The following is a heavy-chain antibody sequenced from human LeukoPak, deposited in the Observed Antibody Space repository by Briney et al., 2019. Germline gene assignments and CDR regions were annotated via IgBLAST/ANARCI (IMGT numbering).Heavy chain of an antibody. CDR3: GREWAVDF. J-gene: IGHJ4*02. Sequence: GGSLTLSCAASGFTLSKHWMTWVRQAPGKGLECVAIIKQDGSEKYYVNSVKGRFTISRDNAKNSLYLQMNSLRVEDTAVYYCGREWAVDFWGQGTLVTVSS. CDR2: IKQDGSEK. V-gene: IGHV3-7*01. CDR1: GFTLSKHW.